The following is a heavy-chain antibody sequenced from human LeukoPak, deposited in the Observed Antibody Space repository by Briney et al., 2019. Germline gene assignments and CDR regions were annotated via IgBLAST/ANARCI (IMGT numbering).Heavy chain of an antibody. D-gene: IGHD2-2*01. CDR1: GGSISSGDYY. Sequence: PSETLSPTCTVSGGSISSGDYYWSWIRQPPGKGLEWIGYIYYSGSTYYNPSLKSRVTISVDTSKNQLSLKLSSVTAADTAVYYCASDPQYCSSTSCYEELGWGQGTLVTVSS. J-gene: IGHJ4*02. V-gene: IGHV4-30-4*01. CDR3: ASDPQYCSSTSCYEELG. CDR2: IYYSGST.